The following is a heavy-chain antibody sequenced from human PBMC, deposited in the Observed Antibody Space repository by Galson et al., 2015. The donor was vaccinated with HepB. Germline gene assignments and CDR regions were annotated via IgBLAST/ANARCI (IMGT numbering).Heavy chain of an antibody. V-gene: IGHV1-24*01. CDR3: ATGRDYYDSSGYYY. D-gene: IGHD3-22*01. CDR2: FDPEDGET. CDR1: GYTLTELS. J-gene: IGHJ4*02. Sequence: SVKVSCKVSGYTLTELSMHWVRQAPGKGLEWMGGFDPEDGETIYAQKFQGRVTMTEDTSTDTADMELSSLRSEDTAVYYCATGRDYYDSSGYYYWGQGTLVTVSS.